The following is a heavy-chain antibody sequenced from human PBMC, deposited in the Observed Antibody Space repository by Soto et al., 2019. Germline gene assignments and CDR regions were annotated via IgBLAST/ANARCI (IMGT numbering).Heavy chain of an antibody. CDR1: GYTFTDYD. CDR2: MNPNSGET. J-gene: IGHJ5*02. CDR3: ARVAVAARPRWYNWFDP. Sequence: QEQLVQSGAEVKKPGASVKVSCKTSGYTFTDYDINWVRQATGQGLEWIGWMNPNSGETGYAHKLQGRVTMTRSSSLNTAYLELSSLRSEDTAVYYCARVAVAARPRWYNWFDPWGQGTLVTVSS. V-gene: IGHV1-8*01. D-gene: IGHD2-15*01.